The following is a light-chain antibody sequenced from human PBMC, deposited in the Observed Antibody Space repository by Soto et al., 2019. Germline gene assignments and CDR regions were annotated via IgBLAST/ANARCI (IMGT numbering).Light chain of an antibody. Sequence: IVLTQSPATLSLSPGERATLSCRASQSVSSYLAWYQQKPGPAPRLLIYDASNRATGIPARFSGSGSGTDFTLTISSLEPEDFAVYYCQQRSGTFGQGTKVEIK. CDR2: DAS. J-gene: IGKJ1*01. CDR3: QQRSGT. V-gene: IGKV3-11*01. CDR1: QSVSSY.